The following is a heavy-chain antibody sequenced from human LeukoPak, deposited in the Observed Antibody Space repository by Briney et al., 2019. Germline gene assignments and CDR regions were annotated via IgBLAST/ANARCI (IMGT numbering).Heavy chain of an antibody. Sequence: AGGSLRLSCEASGFTFNIYAMTWVRQAPGKGLEWVSAISTSADTYHADSVRGRFTISRDNSKNTVYLQMNSLRADDTAVYYCTREVWGSFGYWGQGALVTVSS. J-gene: IGHJ4*02. CDR2: ISTSADT. CDR3: TREVWGSFGY. D-gene: IGHD3-16*01. CDR1: GFTFNIYA. V-gene: IGHV3-23*01.